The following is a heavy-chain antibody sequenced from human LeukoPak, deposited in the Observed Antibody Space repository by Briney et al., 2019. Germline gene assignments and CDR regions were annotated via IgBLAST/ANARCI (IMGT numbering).Heavy chain of an antibody. Sequence: LSLTCTVSGGSISSSSYYWGWIRQPPGKGLEWVSYISSSGSTIYYADSVKGRFTISRDNAKNSLYLQMNSLRAEDTAMYYCARKIHPKSGYYLYWGQGTLVTVSS. CDR1: GGSISSSSYY. J-gene: IGHJ4*02. CDR3: ARKIHPKSGYYLY. D-gene: IGHD3-3*01. CDR2: ISSSGSTI. V-gene: IGHV3-11*01.